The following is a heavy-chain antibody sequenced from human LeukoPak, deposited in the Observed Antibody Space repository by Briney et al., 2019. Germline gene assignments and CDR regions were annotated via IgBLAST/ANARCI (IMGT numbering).Heavy chain of an antibody. CDR1: GFTFSSYG. V-gene: IGHV3-23*01. Sequence: PGGSLRLSCAASGFTFSSYGMHWVRQAPGKGLEWVSGISGSGGSTYYADSVKGRFTISRDNSKNTLYLQMNSLRAEDTAVYYCAKGYYYDSSGYLFFDYWGQGTLVTVSS. CDR2: ISGSGGST. CDR3: AKGYYYDSSGYLFFDY. D-gene: IGHD3-22*01. J-gene: IGHJ4*02.